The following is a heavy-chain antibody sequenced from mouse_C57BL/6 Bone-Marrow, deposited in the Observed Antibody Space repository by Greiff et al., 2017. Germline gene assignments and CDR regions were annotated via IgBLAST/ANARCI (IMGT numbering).Heavy chain of an antibody. V-gene: IGHV3-6*01. CDR3: ASGVYDY. Sequence: EVKLQESGPGLVKPSQSLSLTCSVTGYSITSGYYWNWIRQFPGNKLEWMGYISYDGSNNYNPSLKNRISITRDTSKNQFFLKLNSVTTEDTATYYCASGVYDYWGQGTSVTVSS. CDR1: GYSITSGYY. J-gene: IGHJ4*01. CDR2: ISYDGSN. D-gene: IGHD2-3*01.